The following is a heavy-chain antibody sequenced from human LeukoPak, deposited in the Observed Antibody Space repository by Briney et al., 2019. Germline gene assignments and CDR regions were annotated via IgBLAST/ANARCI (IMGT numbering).Heavy chain of an antibody. J-gene: IGHJ4*02. CDR1: GFTVSNSF. Sequence: PGGSLRLSCAASGFTVSNSFMGWVRQAPGTGLEWVSGIYAGGTTYYADSVQGRFTISRHNSENTLYLQMNSLRPEDTAVYYCARESSVSGWYLYWGQGTLVTVSS. CDR2: IYAGGTT. CDR3: ARESSVSGWYLY. D-gene: IGHD6-19*01. V-gene: IGHV3-53*04.